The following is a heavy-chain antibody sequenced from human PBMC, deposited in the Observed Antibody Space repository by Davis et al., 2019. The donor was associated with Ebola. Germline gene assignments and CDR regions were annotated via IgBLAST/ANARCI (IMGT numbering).Heavy chain of an antibody. V-gene: IGHV1-46*01. Sequence: AASVKVSCKASGYTFTSYYMHWVRQAPGQGLEWMGIINPSGGSTSYAQKFQGRVTMTRDTSTGTVYMELSSLRSEDTAVYYCARDKLELRLGGGMDVWGKGTTVAVSS. CDR3: ARDKLELRLGGGMDV. D-gene: IGHD1-7*01. CDR1: GYTFTSYY. J-gene: IGHJ6*04. CDR2: INPSGGST.